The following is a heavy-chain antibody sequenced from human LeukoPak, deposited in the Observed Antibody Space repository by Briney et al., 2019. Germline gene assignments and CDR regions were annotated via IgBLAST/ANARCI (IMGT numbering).Heavy chain of an antibody. J-gene: IGHJ3*01. CDR2: ISSSGSTV. CDR3: AREGGSNLLSSDTFDV. V-gene: IGHV3-48*03. Sequence: GSLRLSCAAAGFTFSNCEMNWGRQAPGKGLEWVSYISSSGSTVYYADSVKGRFTISRDNAKNSLFLQMNSLRAEDAAVYYCAREGGSNLLSSDTFDVWGQGTMVTVSS. D-gene: IGHD2-15*01. CDR1: GFTFSNCE.